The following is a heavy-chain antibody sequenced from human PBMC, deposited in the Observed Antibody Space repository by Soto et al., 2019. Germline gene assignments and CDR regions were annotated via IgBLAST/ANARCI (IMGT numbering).Heavy chain of an antibody. V-gene: IGHV4-31*03. CDR1: GCSISSGGYY. J-gene: IGHJ4*02. Sequence: SETLCLTCPVSGCSISSGGYYWSWNRQHPGKGLEWIGYIYYSGSTYYNPSLKSRVTISVDTSKNQFSLKLSSVTAADTAVYYCARERYYDFWSGYFQDYWGQGNLVTVSS. CDR2: IYYSGST. CDR3: ARERYYDFWSGYFQDY. D-gene: IGHD3-3*01.